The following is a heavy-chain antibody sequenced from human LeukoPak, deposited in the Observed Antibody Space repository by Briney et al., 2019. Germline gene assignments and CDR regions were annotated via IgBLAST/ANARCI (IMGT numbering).Heavy chain of an antibody. CDR1: GFIFSSNS. V-gene: IGHV3-21*01. Sequence: PGGSLRLSCAASGFIFSSNSMNWVRQAPGKGLEWVASISGSSSDKYYADSVQGRFTISRDNAKNSLYLQMGSLRAEDTAVYYCARPPSTSAWTNSVDDWGKGTPVASSS. J-gene: IGHJ4*02. D-gene: IGHD1/OR15-1a*01. CDR2: ISGSSSDK. CDR3: ARPPSTSAWTNSVDD.